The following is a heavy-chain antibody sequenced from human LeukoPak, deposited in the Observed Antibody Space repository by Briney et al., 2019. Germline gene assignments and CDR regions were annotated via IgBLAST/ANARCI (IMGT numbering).Heavy chain of an antibody. V-gene: IGHV4-38-2*01. CDR1: GYSISSGYY. CDR3: ARHAIRRTLGSDY. D-gene: IGHD1-26*01. J-gene: IGHJ4*02. Sequence: SETLSLTCAVSGYSISSGYYWGWIRQPPGKGLEWIGSIYHSGSTYYNPSLKSRDTISVDTSKNQFSLKLSSVTAADTAVYYCARHAIRRTLGSDYWGQGTLVTVSS. CDR2: IYHSGST.